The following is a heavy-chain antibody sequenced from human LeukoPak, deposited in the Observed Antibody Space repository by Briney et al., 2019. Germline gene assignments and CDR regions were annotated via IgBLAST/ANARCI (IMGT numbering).Heavy chain of an antibody. CDR1: GYSFNTYG. J-gene: IGHJ4*01. D-gene: IGHD6-19*01. V-gene: IGHV1-18*01. Sequence: ASVQVSCKTSGYSFNTYGITWVRQAPGQGLEWMGWISGHSGDTQYARKFQGRVTLTTDSSTNTAYMDLRALKSDDTAVYYCLRDASGWFLGVQEFHFWGHGTLVIVFS. CDR2: ISGHSGDT. CDR3: LRDASGWFLGVQEFHF.